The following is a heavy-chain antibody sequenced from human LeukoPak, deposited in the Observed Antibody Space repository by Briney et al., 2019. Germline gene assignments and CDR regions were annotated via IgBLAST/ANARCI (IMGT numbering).Heavy chain of an antibody. J-gene: IGHJ4*02. Sequence: GGSLRLSCAASGFTVSSNYMSWVRQAPGKGLEWVSVIYSGGSTYYADSVKGRFTISRDNSKNTLYLQMNSLRAEDTAVYYCAKDITMVRGVAIDYWGQGTLVTVSS. V-gene: IGHV3-53*01. CDR3: AKDITMVRGVAIDY. CDR2: IYSGGST. CDR1: GFTVSSNY. D-gene: IGHD3-10*01.